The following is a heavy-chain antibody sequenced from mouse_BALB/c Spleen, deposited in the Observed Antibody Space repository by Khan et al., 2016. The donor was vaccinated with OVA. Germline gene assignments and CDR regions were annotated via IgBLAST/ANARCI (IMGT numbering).Heavy chain of an antibody. D-gene: IGHD2-12*01. V-gene: IGHV9-3-1*01. CDR1: GYTFTNYG. J-gene: IGHJ4*01. CDR2: INTFTGEP. CDR3: ARAPYFSYSLDH. Sequence: QIQLVQSGPEMKKPGETVKISCKASGYTFTNYGMNWVKQSPGKALKWMGWINTFTGEPTYADDFKGRFAFSLETSASTAYLQINNLKHEDTATDIYARAPYFSYSLDHWGQGTSVTVSS.